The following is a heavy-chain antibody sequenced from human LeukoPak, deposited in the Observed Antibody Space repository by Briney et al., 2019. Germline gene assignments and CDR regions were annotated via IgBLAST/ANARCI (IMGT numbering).Heavy chain of an antibody. CDR1: GFTFSTYA. V-gene: IGHV3-23*01. CDR3: AKDCSDISGHYYEADAFDI. CDR2: ISGSGGST. Sequence: GGSLRLSCAASGFTFSTYAMSWVRQAPGKGLEWVSAISGSGGSTSYADSVKGRFTISRDNSKIMLYLQMSSLRAEDTAVYYCAKDCSDISGHYYEADAFDIWGQGTMVSVSS. D-gene: IGHD3-22*01. J-gene: IGHJ3*02.